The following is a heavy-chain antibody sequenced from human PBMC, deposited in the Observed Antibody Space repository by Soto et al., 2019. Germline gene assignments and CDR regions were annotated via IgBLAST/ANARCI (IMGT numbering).Heavy chain of an antibody. CDR3: AREFQDGKGANWFDP. Sequence: ASVKVSCKASGGTFSSYAISWVRQAPGQGLEWMGGIIPIFGTANYAQKFQGRVTITADESTSTAYMELSSLRSEDTAVYYCAREFQDGKGANWFDPWGQGTLVTVSS. CDR2: IIPIFGTA. D-gene: IGHD1-26*01. J-gene: IGHJ5*02. V-gene: IGHV1-69*13. CDR1: GGTFSSYA.